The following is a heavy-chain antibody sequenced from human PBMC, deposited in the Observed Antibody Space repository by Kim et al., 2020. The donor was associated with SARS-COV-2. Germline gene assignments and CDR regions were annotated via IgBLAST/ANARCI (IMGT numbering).Heavy chain of an antibody. CDR3: AREGYYGSGNYYYYGMDV. V-gene: IGHV3-33*05. Sequence: GGSLRLSCAASGFTFSSYGMHWVRQAPGKGLEWVAVISYDGSNKYYADSVKGRFTISRDNSKNTLYLQMNSLRAEDTAVYYCAREGYYGSGNYYYYGMDVWGQGTTVTVSS. CDR2: ISYDGSNK. CDR1: GFTFSSYG. D-gene: IGHD3-10*01. J-gene: IGHJ6*02.